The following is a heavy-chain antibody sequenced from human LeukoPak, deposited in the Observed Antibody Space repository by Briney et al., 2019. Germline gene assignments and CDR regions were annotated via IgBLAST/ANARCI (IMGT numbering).Heavy chain of an antibody. J-gene: IGHJ4*02. CDR1: GFTLSEYY. CDR3: ARDFDSSPFDY. CDR2: ISISCSTI. Sequence: KAGGSLRLSCAASGFTLSEYYMRWVRQAGGKGRDLVSFISISCSTIYYADSVKRRFTISSDNAKNSLYLQMNSLRAEDTAVYYCARDFDSSPFDYWGQGTLVTVSS. V-gene: IGHV3-11*01. D-gene: IGHD3-9*01.